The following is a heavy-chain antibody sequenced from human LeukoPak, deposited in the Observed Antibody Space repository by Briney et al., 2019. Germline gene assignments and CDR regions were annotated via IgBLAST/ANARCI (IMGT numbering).Heavy chain of an antibody. CDR3: AKEMFVPPRG. Sequence: GGSLRLSCAASGFTFSSYGMHWVRQAPGKGLEWVAVISYDGSNKYYADSVKGRFTISRDNSKNTLYLQMNSLRAEDTAVYYCAKEMFVPPRGWGQGTLVTVSS. CDR1: GFTFSSYG. J-gene: IGHJ4*02. V-gene: IGHV3-30*18. D-gene: IGHD3-10*01. CDR2: ISYDGSNK.